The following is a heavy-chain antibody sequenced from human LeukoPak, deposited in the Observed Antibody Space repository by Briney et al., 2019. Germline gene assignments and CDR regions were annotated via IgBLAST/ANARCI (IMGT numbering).Heavy chain of an antibody. CDR3: ARDVRQDSWFDP. D-gene: IGHD2-15*01. V-gene: IGHV4-39*07. Sequence: SETLSLTCTVSGGSIDSSNYYWGWIRQPPGKGLEWIGSIYYSGNTYYNPSLESRVTISVDTSKNQFSMKVTSVTAADTAVYYCARDVRQDSWFDPWGQGTLVIVSS. CDR1: GGSIDSSNYY. J-gene: IGHJ5*02. CDR2: IYYSGNT.